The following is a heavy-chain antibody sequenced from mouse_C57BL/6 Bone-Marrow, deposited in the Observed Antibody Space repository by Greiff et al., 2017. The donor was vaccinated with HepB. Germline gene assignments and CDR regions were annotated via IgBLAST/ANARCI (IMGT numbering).Heavy chain of an antibody. CDR3: AREGYYYGSSPWYFDV. V-gene: IGHV1-39*01. CDR2: INPNYGTT. D-gene: IGHD1-1*01. CDR1: GYSFTDYN. Sequence: VHVKQSGPELVKPGASVKISCKASGYSFTDYNMNWVKQSNGKSLEWIGVINPNYGTTSYNQKFKGKATLTVDQSSSTAYMQLNSLTSEDSAVYYCAREGYYYGSSPWYFDVWGTGTTVTVSS. J-gene: IGHJ1*03.